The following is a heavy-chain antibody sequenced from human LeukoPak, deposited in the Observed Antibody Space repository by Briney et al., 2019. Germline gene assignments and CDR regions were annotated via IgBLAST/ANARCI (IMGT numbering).Heavy chain of an antibody. V-gene: IGHV4-39*01. D-gene: IGHD1-1*01. Sequence: PSETLSLTCTVSGDSISSSPYYWGWIRQPPGKRLEWIGNIYYSGSTYYNPSLKSRVTMSVDTSKNQFSLKLKSVTAADTAVYYCARSSHWNGGWYFDLWGRGTLVTVSS. CDR3: ARSSHWNGGWYFDL. CDR1: GDSISSSPYY. CDR2: IYYSGST. J-gene: IGHJ2*01.